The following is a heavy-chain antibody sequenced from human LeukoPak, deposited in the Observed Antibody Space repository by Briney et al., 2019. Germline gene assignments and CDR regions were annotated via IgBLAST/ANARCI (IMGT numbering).Heavy chain of an antibody. CDR1: GYTFTDFG. Sequence: ASVKVSCKASGYTFTDFGISWVRQAPGQGLEWMAWNSAYNGNSKSAQRFQGRVTMTTDISMNIAYMELRSLRSDDTAVFYCTRDLDHFSDSSVFFDYWGQGTLVTVSS. V-gene: IGHV1-18*01. CDR3: TRDLDHFSDSSVFFDY. CDR2: NSAYNGNS. J-gene: IGHJ4*02. D-gene: IGHD3-22*01.